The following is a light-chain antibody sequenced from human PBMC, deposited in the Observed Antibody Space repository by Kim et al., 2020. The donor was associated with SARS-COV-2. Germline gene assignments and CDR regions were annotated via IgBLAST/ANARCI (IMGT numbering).Light chain of an antibody. V-gene: IGLV1-40*01. J-gene: IGLJ3*02. Sequence: QRVTVSGIGSDSNIVAGYDVQWNQQLPGTAPKLLMYNDNNRPSGVPDRFSVSKSGTSASLAITGLQAEDEADYFCQSYDSGPTAWVFGGGNRLTVL. CDR1: DSNIVAGYD. CDR3: QSYDSGPTAWV. CDR2: NDN.